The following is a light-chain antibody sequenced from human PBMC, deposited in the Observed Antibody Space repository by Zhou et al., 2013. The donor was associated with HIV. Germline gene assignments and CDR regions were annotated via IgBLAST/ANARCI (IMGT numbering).Light chain of an antibody. CDR1: QSISSY. CDR2: AAS. CDR3: QKYNRAPQT. J-gene: IGKJ1*01. Sequence: DIQMTQSPSSLSASVGDRVTITCRASQSISSYLNWYQQKPGKAPKLLIYAASSLQSGVPSRFSGSGSGTDFTLTINNLQPEDVGIYYCQKYNRAPQTFGQGTRV. V-gene: IGKV1-39*01.